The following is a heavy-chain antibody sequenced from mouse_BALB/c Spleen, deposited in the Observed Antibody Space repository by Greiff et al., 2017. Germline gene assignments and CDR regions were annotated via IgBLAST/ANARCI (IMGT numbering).Heavy chain of an antibody. CDR3: ARRSGDVVYAMDY. CDR2: ISSGSSTI. Sequence: DVMLVESGGGLVQPGGSRKLSCAASGFTFSSFGMHWVRQAPEKGLEWVAYISSGSSTIYYADTVKGRFTISRDNPKNTLFLQMTSLRSEDTAMYYCARRSGDVVYAMDYWGQGTSVTVSS. CDR1: GFTFSSFG. J-gene: IGHJ4*01. D-gene: IGHD1-3*01. V-gene: IGHV5-17*02.